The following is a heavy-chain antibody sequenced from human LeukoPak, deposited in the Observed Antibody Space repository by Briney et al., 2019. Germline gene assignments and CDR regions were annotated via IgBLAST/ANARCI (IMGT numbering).Heavy chain of an antibody. D-gene: IGHD6-13*01. CDR1: GYTFTSYA. CDR3: ARDLYSSSWYPYPNFDY. V-gene: IGHV7-4-1*02. CDR2: INTNTGNP. J-gene: IGHJ4*02. Sequence: ASVKVSCKASGYTFTSYAMNWVRQAPGQGLEWMGWINTNTGNPTHAQGFTGRFVFSLDTSVSTAYLQISSLKAEDTAVYYCARDLYSSSWYPYPNFDYWGQGTLVTVSS.